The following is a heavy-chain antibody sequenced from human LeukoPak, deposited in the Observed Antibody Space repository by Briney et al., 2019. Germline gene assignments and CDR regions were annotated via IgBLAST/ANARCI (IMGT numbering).Heavy chain of an antibody. V-gene: IGHV4-59*12. CDR1: GASISAYH. D-gene: IGHD5-12*01. J-gene: IGHJ3*02. Sequence: SETLSLTCTVSGASISAYHWSWIRQPPGKGLEWMGYIYYSGTANYNPSLESRVTISIDTSKNQFSLKLTSVTAADTAVYYCARGPGAITKEAFDIWGQGTMVTVSS. CDR2: IYYSGTA. CDR3: ARGPGAITKEAFDI.